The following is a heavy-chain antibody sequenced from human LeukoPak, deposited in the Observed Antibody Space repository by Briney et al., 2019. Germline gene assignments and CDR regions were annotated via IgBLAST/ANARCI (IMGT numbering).Heavy chain of an antibody. D-gene: IGHD6-19*01. CDR1: EHTFTAYY. J-gene: IGHJ5*02. CDR3: ARVGQWLVENDWFDP. CDR2: INPNSGDT. V-gene: IGHV1-2*02. Sequence: ASVKVSCKACEHTFTAYYVHWVRQAPGQGREWMGWINPNSGDTNFAQNFQGRVTMTRDTSISTVYMELSRLRSDDTAVYYCARVGQWLVENDWFDPWGQGTLVTVSS.